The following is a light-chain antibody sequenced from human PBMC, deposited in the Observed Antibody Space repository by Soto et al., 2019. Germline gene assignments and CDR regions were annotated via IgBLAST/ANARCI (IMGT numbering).Light chain of an antibody. V-gene: IGKV1-27*01. CDR1: HDISNY. J-gene: IGKJ5*01. Sequence: STVCTYGGDRKHITCRASHDISNYLAWYQQKPGKVPKLLIYSASTLQSGVPSRFSGSGSGTDFTLAISSLQPEDVASYFCQKNNSAPTFGQGTRLEIK. CDR2: SAS. CDR3: QKNNSAPT.